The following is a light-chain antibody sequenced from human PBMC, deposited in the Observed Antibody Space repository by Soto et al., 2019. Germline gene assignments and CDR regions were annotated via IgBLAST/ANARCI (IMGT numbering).Light chain of an antibody. V-gene: IGKV1-39*01. Sequence: DIQMTQSPSSLSASVGDRITITCWASQSISNYLNWYQQKPGKAPKLLIYAASSLQSGVPSRFSGSGSGTDFTLTISSLQPEDFATYSCQQSYSMPRTFGQGTKVDIK. J-gene: IGKJ1*01. CDR2: AAS. CDR3: QQSYSMPRT. CDR1: QSISNY.